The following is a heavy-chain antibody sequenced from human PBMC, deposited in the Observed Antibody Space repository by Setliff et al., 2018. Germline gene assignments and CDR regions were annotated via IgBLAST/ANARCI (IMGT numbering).Heavy chain of an antibody. V-gene: IGHV1-69*10. CDR2: IIPILGIA. D-gene: IGHD3-22*01. Sequence: SVKVSCKASGGTFSSYAISWVRQAPGQGLEWMGGIIPILGIANYAQKFQGRVTITADESTSTAYMELSSLRSEDTAVYYCAGDKRGRSLRYYCDSSGYGDGMDVWGQGTTVTVSS. CDR1: GGTFSSYA. J-gene: IGHJ6*02. CDR3: AGDKRGRSLRYYCDSSGYGDGMDV.